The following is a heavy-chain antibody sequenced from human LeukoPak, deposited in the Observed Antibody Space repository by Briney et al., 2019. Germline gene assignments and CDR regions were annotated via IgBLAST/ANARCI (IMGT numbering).Heavy chain of an antibody. V-gene: IGHV1-69*05. CDR2: IIPIFGTA. CDR3: ARERGDDIVVVVAATTWFDP. Sequence: SVKVSCKASGGTFSSYAISWVRQAPGQGLEWMGRIIPIFGTANYAQKFQGRVTITTDESTSTAYMELSSLRSEDTAVYYCARERGDDIVVVVAATTWFDPWGQGTLVTVPS. D-gene: IGHD2-15*01. CDR1: GGTFSSYA. J-gene: IGHJ5*02.